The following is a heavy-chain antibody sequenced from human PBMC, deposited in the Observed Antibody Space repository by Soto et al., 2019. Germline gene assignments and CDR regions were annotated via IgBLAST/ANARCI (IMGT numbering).Heavy chain of an antibody. V-gene: IGHV3-66*01. J-gene: IGHJ6*02. CDR3: ARDPPGIAASGGG. Sequence: EVQLVESGGGLVQPGGSLRLSCAASGFTVSHNYMNWVRQAPGKGLEWVSLIYSGGSTHYADSVKGRFTISRDNSKNTLYLQMNSLRAEDPALYYCARDPPGIAASGGGWGPGTTVTVSS. CDR2: IYSGGST. CDR1: GFTVSHNY. D-gene: IGHD6-13*01.